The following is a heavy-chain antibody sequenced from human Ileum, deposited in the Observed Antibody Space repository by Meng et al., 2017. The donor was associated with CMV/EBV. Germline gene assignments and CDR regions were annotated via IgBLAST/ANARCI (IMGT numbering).Heavy chain of an antibody. Sequence: SVKVSCKASGGTFSSYVVSWVRQAPGQGLEWMGGIIPIFDTAKYAQKFQGRVTITTDESTSTVYMELRSLRSDDTAVYYCAGEGIAVAGTLDYWGQGTLVTVSS. J-gene: IGHJ4*02. CDR2: IIPIFDTA. D-gene: IGHD6-19*01. V-gene: IGHV1-69*05. CDR1: GGTFSSYV. CDR3: AGEGIAVAGTLDY.